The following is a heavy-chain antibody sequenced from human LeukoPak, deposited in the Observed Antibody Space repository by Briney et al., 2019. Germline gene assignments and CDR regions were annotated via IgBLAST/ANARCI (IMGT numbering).Heavy chain of an antibody. D-gene: IGHD6-19*01. CDR1: GGSITNDY. J-gene: IGHJ5*02. CDR3: ARPQWLVTMGPWFDP. V-gene: IGHV4-59*01. CDR2: IYYTRST. Sequence: SETLSPTCAVSGGSITNDYWSWIRQPPGRGLEWIGYIYYTRSTNYNPSLKSRVTISVDTSKNQFSLKLNSVTAADTAVYYCARPQWLVTMGPWFDPWGQGTLVTVSS.